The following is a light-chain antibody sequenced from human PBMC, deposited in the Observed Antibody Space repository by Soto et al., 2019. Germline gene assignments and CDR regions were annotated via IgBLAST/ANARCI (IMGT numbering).Light chain of an antibody. CDR1: RSVSTN. J-gene: IGKJ4*01. CDR3: QQYNNWPRT. Sequence: EIVMTQSPATLSVSPGERATLSCRASRSVSTNLAWYQQKPGQAPRLLIYGASTRATGIPARFSGSGSGTEFTLTISSLQSEDFAVYYCQQYNNWPRTFGGGTK. CDR2: GAS. V-gene: IGKV3-15*01.